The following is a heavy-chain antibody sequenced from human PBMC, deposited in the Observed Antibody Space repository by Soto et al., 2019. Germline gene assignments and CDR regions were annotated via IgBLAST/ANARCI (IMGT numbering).Heavy chain of an antibody. V-gene: IGHV1-18*01. Sequence: ASVKVTCKASGYTFTTYGTSWVRLAPGQGLEWMGWISAYNGNTNYAQNLQGRVTMTTDTSTSTAYMEMRSLRSDDTAVYYCARDGGLGPSHFDYWGQGTLVTVSS. D-gene: IGHD3-16*01. J-gene: IGHJ4*02. CDR3: ARDGGLGPSHFDY. CDR2: ISAYNGNT. CDR1: GYTFTTYG.